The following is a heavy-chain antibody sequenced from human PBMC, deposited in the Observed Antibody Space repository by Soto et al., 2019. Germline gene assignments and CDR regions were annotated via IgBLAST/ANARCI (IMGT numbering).Heavy chain of an antibody. CDR2: IYYSGST. J-gene: IGHJ4*02. Sequence: SETLSLTCAVSGGSVSSGSYYWSWIRQPPGKGLEWIGYIYYSGSTNYNPSLKSRVTISVDTSKNQFSLKLSSVTAADTAVYYCEREPINWGQGTRVTVSS. V-gene: IGHV4-61*01. CDR3: EREPIN. CDR1: GGSVSSGSYY.